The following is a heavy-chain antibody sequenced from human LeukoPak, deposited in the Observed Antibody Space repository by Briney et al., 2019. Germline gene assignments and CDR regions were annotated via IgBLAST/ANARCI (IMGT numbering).Heavy chain of an antibody. J-gene: IGHJ6*02. CDR3: AIAPTPGYCSSTSCYTHYYYYGMDV. V-gene: IGHV4-34*01. CDR2: INHSGST. D-gene: IGHD2-2*02. Sequence: SETLSLTCAVYGGSFSGYYWSWTRQPPGKGLEWIGEINHSGSTNYNPSLKSRVTISVDTSKNQFSLKLSSVTAADTAVYYCAIAPTPGYCSSTSCYTHYYYYGMDVWGQGTTVTVSS. CDR1: GGSFSGYY.